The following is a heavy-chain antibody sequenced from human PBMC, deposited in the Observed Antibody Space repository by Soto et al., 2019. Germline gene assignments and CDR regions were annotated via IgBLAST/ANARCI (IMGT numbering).Heavy chain of an antibody. D-gene: IGHD2-15*01. CDR1: GYTFTSYG. CDR3: ARVPYCNGGRCYMQRFDP. Sequence: QVQLVQSGAEVKKPGASVKVACKASGYTFTSYGISWVRQAPGQGLEWMGWISAYNGNTNYAQKLQGRVTMTTDTSKSTAYMELRRLGSDDTAVYYCARVPYCNGGRCYMQRFDPWGQGTPVTVSS. V-gene: IGHV1-18*04. J-gene: IGHJ5*02. CDR2: ISAYNGNT.